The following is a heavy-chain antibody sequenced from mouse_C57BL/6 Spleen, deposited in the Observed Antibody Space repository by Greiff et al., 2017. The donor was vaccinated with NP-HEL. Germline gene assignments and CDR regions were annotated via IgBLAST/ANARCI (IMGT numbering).Heavy chain of an antibody. J-gene: IGHJ2*01. D-gene: IGHD2-4*01. V-gene: IGHV1-69*01. CDR1: GYTFTSYW. CDR3: ARAPTMITTGGYYFDY. Sequence: VQLQQPGAELVMPGASVKLSCKASGYTFTSYWMHWVKQRPGQGLEWIGEIDPSDSYTNYNQKFKGKSTLTVDKSSSTAYMQLSSLTSEDSAVYYCARAPTMITTGGYYFDYWGQGTTLTVSS. CDR2: IDPSDSYT.